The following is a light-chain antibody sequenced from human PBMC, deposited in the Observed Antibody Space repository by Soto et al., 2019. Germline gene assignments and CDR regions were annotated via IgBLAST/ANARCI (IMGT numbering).Light chain of an antibody. CDR2: AAS. V-gene: IGKV1-27*01. CDR1: QGFSNH. Sequence: DIQMTQSPSSLSASVGDRVTITCRASQGFSNHLAWYQQKPGKVPKLLIYAASTLQSGVPSRFSGSGSGTDFTLTISSLQPEDGGIYYCQKYNSVPFTFGPGTKVDIK. J-gene: IGKJ3*01. CDR3: QKYNSVPFT.